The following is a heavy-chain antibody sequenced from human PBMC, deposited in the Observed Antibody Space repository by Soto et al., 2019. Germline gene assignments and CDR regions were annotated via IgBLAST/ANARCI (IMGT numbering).Heavy chain of an antibody. J-gene: IGHJ4*02. D-gene: IGHD2-2*01. CDR2: IKSKTDGGTT. CDR1: GFTFSNAW. Sequence: GGSLRLSCAASGFTFSNAWMNWVRQAPGKGLEWVGRIKSKTDGGTTDYAAPVKGRFTISRDDSKNTLYLQMNSLKTEDTAVYYCTLQTDCSSTSCHVDYWGQGTLVTVSS. CDR3: TLQTDCSSTSCHVDY. V-gene: IGHV3-15*07.